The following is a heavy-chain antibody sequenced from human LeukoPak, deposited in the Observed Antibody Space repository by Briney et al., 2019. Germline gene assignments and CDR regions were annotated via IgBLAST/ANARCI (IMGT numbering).Heavy chain of an antibody. D-gene: IGHD1-26*01. Sequence: GGSLRLSCAASGFTFGSYGMHWVRQAPGKGLEWVAFIRYDGSNKYYADSVKGRFTISRDNSKNTLYLQMNSLRAEDTAVYYCAKGGGSYYVYFDYWGQGTLVTVSS. CDR1: GFTFGSYG. V-gene: IGHV3-30*02. CDR3: AKGGGSYYVYFDY. CDR2: IRYDGSNK. J-gene: IGHJ4*02.